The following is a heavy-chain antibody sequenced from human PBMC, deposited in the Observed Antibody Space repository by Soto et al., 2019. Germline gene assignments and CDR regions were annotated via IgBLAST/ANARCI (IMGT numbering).Heavy chain of an antibody. J-gene: IGHJ6*02. CDR2: INPNSGGT. V-gene: IGHV1-2*02. CDR1: GYIFTGYH. CDR3: AREELPIYYYGMDV. Sequence: GASVKVSCQASGYIFTGYHMHWVRQAPGQGLEWMGWINPNSGGTKYAPKVQGRVTMTSDTSISTAYMVLSSLRSDDKAVYYCAREELPIYYYGMDVWGQGTTVTGS. D-gene: IGHD1-7*01.